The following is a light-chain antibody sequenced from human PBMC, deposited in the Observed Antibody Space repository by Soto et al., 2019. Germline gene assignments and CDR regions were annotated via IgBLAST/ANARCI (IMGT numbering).Light chain of an antibody. CDR1: QYINTR. Sequence: EIVLTQSPATLSSFPGDRVTLSCRASQYINTRLAWYQHRPGQSPRLLIYQTSLRAAGIPARFSASGSGIDFTLTISDVQPEDFALYYCHQRQSWPRTFGQGTEVDIK. V-gene: IGKV3-11*01. CDR3: HQRQSWPRT. J-gene: IGKJ1*01. CDR2: QTS.